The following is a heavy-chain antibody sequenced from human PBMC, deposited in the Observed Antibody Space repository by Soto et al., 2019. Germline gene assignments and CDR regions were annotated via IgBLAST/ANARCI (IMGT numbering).Heavy chain of an antibody. Sequence: QVQLVESGGGVVQPGRSLRLSCAASGFTFSSYAMHWVRQAPGEGLEWVAVISCDGSNKYYADSVKGRFTISRDNSKNTLYLQMNSLRAEDTAVYYCARDCPRYSGRRGGCYYYYGMDVWGQGTTVTVSS. CDR2: ISCDGSNK. J-gene: IGHJ6*02. CDR1: GFTFSSYA. CDR3: ARDCPRYSGRRGGCYYYYGMDV. D-gene: IGHD1-26*01. V-gene: IGHV3-30-3*01.